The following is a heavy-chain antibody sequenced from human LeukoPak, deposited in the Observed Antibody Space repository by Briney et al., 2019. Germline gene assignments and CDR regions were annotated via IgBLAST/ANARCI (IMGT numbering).Heavy chain of an antibody. J-gene: IGHJ5*02. Sequence: SETLSLTCTVSGGSISSYYWSWIRQPAGKGLEWIGRIYTSGSTNYNPSLKSRVTMSVDTSKNQFSLKLSSVTAADTAVYYCARGTCSSTSCYRNWFDPWGQGTLVTVSS. CDR1: GGSISSYY. V-gene: IGHV4-4*07. CDR2: IYTSGST. D-gene: IGHD2-2*01. CDR3: ARGTCSSTSCYRNWFDP.